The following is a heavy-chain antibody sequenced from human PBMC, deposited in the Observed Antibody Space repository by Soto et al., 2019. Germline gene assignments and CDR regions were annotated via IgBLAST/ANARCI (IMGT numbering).Heavy chain of an antibody. CDR1: GFAFSIYW. D-gene: IGHD6-6*01. V-gene: IGHV3-74*01. Sequence: PGGSLRLSCAASGFAFSIYWMHWVRQAPGKGLVWVSRINSDGSSTSYADSVKGRFTISRDNAKNTLYLQMNSLRAEDTAVYYCARNLLDLYSSSPGIDYWGQGTLVTVSS. CDR2: INSDGSST. CDR3: ARNLLDLYSSSPGIDY. J-gene: IGHJ4*02.